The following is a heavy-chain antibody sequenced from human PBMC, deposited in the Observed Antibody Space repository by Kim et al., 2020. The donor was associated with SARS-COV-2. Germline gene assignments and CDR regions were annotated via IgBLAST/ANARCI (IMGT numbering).Heavy chain of an antibody. Sequence: ASVKVSCKASGYTFTGYYMHWVRQAPGQGLEWMGRINPNSGGTNYAQKFQGRVTMTRDTSISTAYMELSRLRSDDTAVYYCAREQRGYYYYYGMDVWGQGTTVTVSS. CDR3: AREQRGYYYYYGMDV. D-gene: IGHD3-10*01. J-gene: IGHJ6*02. CDR2: INPNSGGT. V-gene: IGHV1-2*06. CDR1: GYTFTGYY.